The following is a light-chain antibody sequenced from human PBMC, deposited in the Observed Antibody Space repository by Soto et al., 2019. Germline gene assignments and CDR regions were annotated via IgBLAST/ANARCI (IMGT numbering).Light chain of an antibody. V-gene: IGKV3D-15*01. CDR2: GVY. J-gene: IGKJ1*01. CDR1: QFISTN. Sequence: EIVMTQSPATLSVSPGERVTLSCRASQFISTNLAWYQQRPGQAPRLLMYGVYTRAPGTPARFSGSGSGTEFTLTISSLQSEDSAVYYCQQYDKWPPRTFGQGTKVEIK. CDR3: QQYDKWPPRT.